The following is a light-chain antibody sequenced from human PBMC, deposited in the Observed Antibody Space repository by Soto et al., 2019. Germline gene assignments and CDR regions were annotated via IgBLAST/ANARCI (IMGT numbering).Light chain of an antibody. Sequence: QSVLTQPPSVSGAPGQRDTISCTGSSSNIGAGYDVHWYQQLPGTAPKPLIYGNSNRPSGVPDRFSGSKSGTSASLAITGLQAEDEADYYCQSYDSSLSGYVFGTGTKVTVL. CDR2: GNS. CDR1: SSNIGAGYD. V-gene: IGLV1-40*01. CDR3: QSYDSSLSGYV. J-gene: IGLJ1*01.